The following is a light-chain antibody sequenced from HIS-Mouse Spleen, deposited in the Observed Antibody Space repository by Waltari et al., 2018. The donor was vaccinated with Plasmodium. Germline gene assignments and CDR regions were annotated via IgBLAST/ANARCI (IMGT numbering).Light chain of an antibody. CDR2: KDS. CDR1: KLGDKY. J-gene: IGLJ3*02. V-gene: IGLV3-10*01. Sequence: SYELTQPPSVSVSPGQTASIPCSGDKLGDKYACWYQQKPGQSPVLVIYKDSERPSGIPERFSGSSSGTMATLTISGAQVEDEADYYCYSTDSSGNHRVFGGGTKLTVL. CDR3: YSTDSSGNHRV.